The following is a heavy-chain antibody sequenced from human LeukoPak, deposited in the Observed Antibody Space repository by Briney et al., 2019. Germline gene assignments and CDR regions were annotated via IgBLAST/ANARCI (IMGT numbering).Heavy chain of an antibody. CDR3: ARDPDVYGSGGQGFDY. J-gene: IGHJ4*02. V-gene: IGHV3-30*04. D-gene: IGHD3-10*01. CDR2: ISYDGSNK. CDR1: GFTFSSYA. Sequence: GRSLRLSCAASGFTFSSYAMHWVRQAPGKGLEWVAVISYDGSNKYYADSVKGRFTISRDNSKNTLYLQMNSLRAEDTAVYYCARDPDVYGSGGQGFDYWGQGTLVTVSS.